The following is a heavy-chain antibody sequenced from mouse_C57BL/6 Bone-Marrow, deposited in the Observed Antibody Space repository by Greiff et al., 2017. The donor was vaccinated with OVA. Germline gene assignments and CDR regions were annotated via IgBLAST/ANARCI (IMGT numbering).Heavy chain of an antibody. CDR1: GYSITSGYY. V-gene: IGHV3-6*01. CDR3: APYYGSSYDYAMDY. Sequence: EVQLQQSGPGLVEPSQSLSLTCSVTGYSITSGYYWNWIRQFPGNKLEWMGYISYDGSNNYNPSLKNRISITRDTSKNQFFLKLNSVTTEDTATYYCAPYYGSSYDYAMDYWGQGTSVTVSS. D-gene: IGHD1-1*01. J-gene: IGHJ4*01. CDR2: ISYDGSN.